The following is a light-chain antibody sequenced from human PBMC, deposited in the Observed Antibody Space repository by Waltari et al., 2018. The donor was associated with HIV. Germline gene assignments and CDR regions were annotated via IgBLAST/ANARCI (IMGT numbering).Light chain of an antibody. CDR3: QQYNNRPWT. CDR2: GAS. Sequence: DTQMTQSPSTLSAFIGDRVTITCRASQSVSNWLAWYQQKPGKAPKLLISGASDLRRGVPLRFSGGGSGTEFTLAISSLQPDDFATYYCQQYNNRPWTFGPGTKLEIK. V-gene: IGKV1-5*03. CDR1: QSVSNW. J-gene: IGKJ1*01.